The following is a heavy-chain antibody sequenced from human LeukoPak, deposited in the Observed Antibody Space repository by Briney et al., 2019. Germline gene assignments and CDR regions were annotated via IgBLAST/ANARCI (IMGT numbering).Heavy chain of an antibody. CDR2: ITSNGGST. CDR3: AKASDWFDP. J-gene: IGHJ5*02. V-gene: IGHV3-64D*08. Sequence: GGSLRLSCSASGFTFSTNSMHWVRQAPGKGLEFVSAITSNGGSTYYADSVKGRFTISRDNSKNTLYLQMSSLRAEDTAVYYCAKASDWFDPWGQGTLVTVSS. CDR1: GFTFSTNS.